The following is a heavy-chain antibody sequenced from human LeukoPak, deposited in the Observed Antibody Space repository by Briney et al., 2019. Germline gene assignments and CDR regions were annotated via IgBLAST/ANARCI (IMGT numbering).Heavy chain of an antibody. D-gene: IGHD3-22*01. Sequence: SQTRSLTSTVAGGSISSYYWGWIRQPPGNGLEWIGYIYYSGSTNYNPSLKSRVTISVDTSKNQFSLKLSSVTAADTAVYYCARISPPLYDSSGYYYDYWGQGTLVTVSS. V-gene: IGHV4-59*01. CDR2: IYYSGST. CDR3: ARISPPLYDSSGYYYDY. CDR1: GGSISSYY. J-gene: IGHJ4*02.